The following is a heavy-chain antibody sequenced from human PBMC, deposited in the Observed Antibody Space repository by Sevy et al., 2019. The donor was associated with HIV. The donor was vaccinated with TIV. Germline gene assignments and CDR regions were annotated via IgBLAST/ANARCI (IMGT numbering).Heavy chain of an antibody. J-gene: IGHJ4*02. CDR2: ISAYNGDI. D-gene: IGHD3-10*01. CDR3: ARSGGSGSYSDFDY. CDR1: GYTFTSYG. V-gene: IGHV1-18*01. Sequence: ASVKVSCKASGYTFTSYGISWVRQAPGQGREWMGWISAYNGDINYSQKLQGRLTMTTDTSTSTAYMELRSLRSDDTAVYFCARSGGSGSYSDFDYWGQGTLVTVSS.